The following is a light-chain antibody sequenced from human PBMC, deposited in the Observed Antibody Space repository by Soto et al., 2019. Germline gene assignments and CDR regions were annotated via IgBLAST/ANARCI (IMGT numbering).Light chain of an antibody. Sequence: EIVMTQSPATLSVSPGERATLSCRASQSVSSNLAWYQQKPGQAPRLLIYGASTRPTGIPARFSGSGSGTEFTLTISSLQSDDFALYYCQQYNNWPPLTFGGGTKVEIK. V-gene: IGKV3-15*01. CDR3: QQYNNWPPLT. CDR1: QSVSSN. J-gene: IGKJ4*01. CDR2: GAS.